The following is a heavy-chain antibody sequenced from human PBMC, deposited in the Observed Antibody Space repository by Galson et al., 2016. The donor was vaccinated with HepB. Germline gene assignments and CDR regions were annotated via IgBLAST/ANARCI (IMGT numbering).Heavy chain of an antibody. CDR2: ISSAHRPI. Sequence: SLRLSCAASGFTLSGSGLNWARQAPGRGLEWISYISSAHRPIYYADSVKGRFTISRDNAKNSVYLQMNSLRAEDTGVYYCARELVRSAFDLWGQGTMVTVSS. J-gene: IGHJ3*01. V-gene: IGHV3-48*01. CDR3: ARELVRSAFDL. D-gene: IGHD6-6*01. CDR1: GFTLSGSG.